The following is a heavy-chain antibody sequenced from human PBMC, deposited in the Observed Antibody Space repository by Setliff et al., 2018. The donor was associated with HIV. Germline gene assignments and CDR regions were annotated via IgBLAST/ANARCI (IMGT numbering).Heavy chain of an antibody. CDR1: GGTVSSYD. J-gene: IGHJ4*02. Sequence: SVKVACKASGGTVSSYDISWVRQAPGQGLEWMGGIIPILGIANYAQKFQGRVTITAVKSTSTAYMELSSLRSEDTAAYYCAIGGDDSGPGTWTFDYWGQGALVTVSS. D-gene: IGHD2-21*02. CDR2: IIPILGIA. V-gene: IGHV1-69*10. CDR3: AIGGDDSGPGTWTFDY.